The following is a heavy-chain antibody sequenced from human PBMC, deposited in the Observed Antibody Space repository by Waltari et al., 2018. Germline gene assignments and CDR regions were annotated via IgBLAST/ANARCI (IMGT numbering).Heavy chain of an antibody. CDR2: IYYSGST. J-gene: IGHJ3*02. CDR3: ARQRYYDSSGLDAFDI. V-gene: IGHV4-39*01. CDR1: GGSISSSSSY. D-gene: IGHD3-22*01. Sequence: QLQLQESGPGLVKPSETLSLTCTVSGGSISSSSSYWGWIRQPPGKGLEWIGSIYYSGSTYYNPSLKSRVTISVDTSKNQFSLKLSSVTAADTAVYYCARQRYYDSSGLDAFDIWGQGTMVTVSS.